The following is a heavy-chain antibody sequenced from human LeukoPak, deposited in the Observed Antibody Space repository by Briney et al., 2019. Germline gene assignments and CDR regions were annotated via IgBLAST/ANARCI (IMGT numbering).Heavy chain of an antibody. Sequence: GGSLRLSCAASGFTFSEAWMHWVRQAPGKGLVWVSRINNDGSTTRYADSVKGRFTISRDNAKNTLYLQMNSLRAEDTAVYYCARVSEAVPNYWGQGTLVTVSS. CDR3: ARVSEAVPNY. D-gene: IGHD1-26*01. CDR1: GFTFSEAW. CDR2: INNDGSTT. J-gene: IGHJ4*02. V-gene: IGHV3-74*01.